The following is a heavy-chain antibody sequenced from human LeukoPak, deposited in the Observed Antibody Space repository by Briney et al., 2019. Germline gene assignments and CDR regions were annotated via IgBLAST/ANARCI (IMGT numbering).Heavy chain of an antibody. CDR3: ARGTTVTQAFDY. Sequence: PSETLSLTCTVSGGSISSYCWSWIRQPPRKGLEWIGYIYYSGSTYYNPSLKSRVTISVDTSKNQFSLKLSSVTAADTAVYYCARGTTVTQAFDYWGQGTLVTVSS. V-gene: IGHV4-59*12. CDR1: GGSISSYC. J-gene: IGHJ4*02. D-gene: IGHD4-17*01. CDR2: IYYSGST.